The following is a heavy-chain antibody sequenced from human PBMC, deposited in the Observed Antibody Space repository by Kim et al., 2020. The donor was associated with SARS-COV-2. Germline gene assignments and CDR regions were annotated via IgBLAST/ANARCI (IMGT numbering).Heavy chain of an antibody. D-gene: IGHD3-22*01. J-gene: IGHJ6*02. CDR2: IYPGDSDT. CDR1: GYSFTSYW. V-gene: IGHV5-51*01. Sequence: GESLKISCKGSGYSFTSYWIGWVRQMPGKGLEWMGIIYPGDSDTRYSPSFQGQVTISADKSISTAYLQWSSLKASDTAMYYCALVVGDSSGYTRGMDVWGQGTTVTVSS. CDR3: ALVVGDSSGYTRGMDV.